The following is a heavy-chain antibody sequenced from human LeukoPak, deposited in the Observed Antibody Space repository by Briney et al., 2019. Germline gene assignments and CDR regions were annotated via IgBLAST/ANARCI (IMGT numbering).Heavy chain of an antibody. CDR1: GYTFTSYH. CDR2: INPSGGST. CDR3: AINTDIVVVPARHYYYYMDV. D-gene: IGHD2-2*01. V-gene: IGHV1-46*01. Sequence: APVKVSCKASGYTFTSYHINWVRQAPGQGLEWMGIINPSGGSTSYAQKFQGRVTMTRDMSTSTVYMELSSLRSEDTAVYYCAINTDIVVVPARHYYYYMDVWGKGTTVTVSS. J-gene: IGHJ6*03.